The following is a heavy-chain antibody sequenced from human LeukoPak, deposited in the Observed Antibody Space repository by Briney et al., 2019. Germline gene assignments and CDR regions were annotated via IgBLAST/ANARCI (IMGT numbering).Heavy chain of an antibody. V-gene: IGHV3-23*01. Sequence: GGSLRLSCAASGFTFSNYAMSWVRQAPGKGLQWVSSTSGSGSSTYYADSVKGRFTISRGNSKNTLHLQMNTLRAEDTAVYYCASRIATAGSVDYWGQGTLVTVSS. CDR1: GFTFSNYA. D-gene: IGHD6-13*01. CDR3: ASRIATAGSVDY. CDR2: TSGSGSST. J-gene: IGHJ4*02.